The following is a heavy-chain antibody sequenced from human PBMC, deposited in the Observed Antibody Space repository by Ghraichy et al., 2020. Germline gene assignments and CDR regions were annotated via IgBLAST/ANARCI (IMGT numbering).Heavy chain of an antibody. D-gene: IGHD3-22*01. CDR1: GYTLTELS. CDR2: FDPEDGET. CDR3: ATDHPSGYQAPLDY. Sequence: ASVKVSCKVSGYTLTELSMHWVRQAPGKGLEWMGGFDPEDGETIYAQKFQGRVTMTEDTSTDTAYMELSSLRSEDTAVYYCATDHPSGYQAPLDYWGQGTLVTVSS. V-gene: IGHV1-24*01. J-gene: IGHJ4*02.